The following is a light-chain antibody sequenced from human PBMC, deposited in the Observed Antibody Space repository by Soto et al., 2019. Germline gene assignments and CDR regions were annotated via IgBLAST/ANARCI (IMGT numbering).Light chain of an antibody. CDR3: QAWASSTGV. CDR2: QNN. Sequence: SSELTQPPSVSVSPGQTASITCSGDKLGDKYACWYQQKPGQSPVLVIYQNNKRPSGIPERFSGSNSGNTATLTISGTQAMDEADYYCQAWASSTGVFGTGTKLTAL. J-gene: IGLJ1*01. CDR1: KLGDKY. V-gene: IGLV3-1*01.